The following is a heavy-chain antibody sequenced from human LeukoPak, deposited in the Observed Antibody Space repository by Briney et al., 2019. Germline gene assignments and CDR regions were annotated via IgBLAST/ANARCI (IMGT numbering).Heavy chain of an antibody. CDR3: AMQWLLLGAFDI. CDR2: ISGSGGST. Sequence: PGGSLRLSCAASGFTFSSYTMSWVRQAPGKGLEWVSAISGSGGSTYYADSVKGRFTISRDNSKNTLFLQINSLGAEDTAVYYCAMQWLLLGAFDIWGQGTMVTASS. CDR1: GFTFSSYT. J-gene: IGHJ3*02. D-gene: IGHD3-22*01. V-gene: IGHV3-23*01.